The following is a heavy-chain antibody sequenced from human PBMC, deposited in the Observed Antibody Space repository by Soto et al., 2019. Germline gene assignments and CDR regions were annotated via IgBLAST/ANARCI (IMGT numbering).Heavy chain of an antibody. CDR3: ATLTKYDILTGFYPC. J-gene: IGHJ4*02. CDR2: IYSDGST. D-gene: IGHD3-9*01. V-gene: IGHV3-66*01. CDR1: GFTVNSNY. Sequence: GGSLRLSCAASGFTVNSNYMSWVRQAPGKGLEWVSVIYSDGSTYYADSVKGRFIISRDNSNNTLYFQMNSLRAEDTAVYYCATLTKYDILTGFYPCWGQGALVTVSS.